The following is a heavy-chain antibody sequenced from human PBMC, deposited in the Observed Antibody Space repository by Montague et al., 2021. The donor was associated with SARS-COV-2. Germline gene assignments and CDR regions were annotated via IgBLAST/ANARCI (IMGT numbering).Heavy chain of an antibody. J-gene: IGHJ6*03. CDR3: ARLGDGIVPSPILGLGPYYSFYYMDV. V-gene: IGHV4-34*01. CDR2: ICQSGNT. D-gene: IGHD2-2*02. Sequence: SETLSLTCAVYGGSFSRYYWSWIRQPPGKGLEWIGEICQSGNTKYSPSLQSRVSISLDTSRNQFSLKVRSVTAADTAIYYCARLGDGIVPSPILGLGPYYSFYYMDVWGKGTTVTVSS. CDR1: GGSFSRYY.